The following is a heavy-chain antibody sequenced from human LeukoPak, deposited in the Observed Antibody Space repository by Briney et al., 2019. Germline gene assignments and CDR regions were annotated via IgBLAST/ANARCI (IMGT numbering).Heavy chain of an antibody. CDR2: IYHSGST. Sequence: SETLSLTCAVSGGSISSSNWWSWVRQPPGKGLEWIGEIYHSGSTNYNPSLKSRVTISVDRSKNQFSLKLSSVTAADTAVYYCARTPPHYYDSSGYYEDYWGQGTLVTVSS. V-gene: IGHV4-4*02. J-gene: IGHJ4*02. CDR1: GGSISSSNW. CDR3: ARTPPHYYDSSGYYEDY. D-gene: IGHD3-22*01.